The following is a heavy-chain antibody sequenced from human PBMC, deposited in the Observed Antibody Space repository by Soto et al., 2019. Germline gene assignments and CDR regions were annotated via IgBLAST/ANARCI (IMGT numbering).Heavy chain of an antibody. Sequence: SETLSLTCTVSGGSFTSFYWSWIRQPPGKGLEWIGYIYYTGSTNYNPSVKGRFTISRDNAKNTLYLQMNSLRAEDTAVYYCARDLSAPDDYIWGSYRYRDYFDYWGQGTLVTVSS. CDR3: ARDLSAPDDYIWGSYRYRDYFDY. V-gene: IGHV4-59*12. CDR2: IYYTGST. J-gene: IGHJ4*02. D-gene: IGHD3-16*02. CDR1: GGSFTSFY.